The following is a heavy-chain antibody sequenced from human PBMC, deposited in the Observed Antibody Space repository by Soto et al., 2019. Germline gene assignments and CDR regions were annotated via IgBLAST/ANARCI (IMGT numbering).Heavy chain of an antibody. CDR3: ARDVVLVPTTMDV. CDR2: ISGFNGKT. J-gene: IGHJ6*02. Sequence: QVQLVQSGPEVKKPGASVKVSCKTSGYTFTSYGITWVRQAPGQGLGWMGWISGFNGKTKYVQKFQGRVTMTTDTSTSTAYMELRSLKSDDTAVYYCARDVVLVPTTMDVWGQGTTVTVSS. CDR1: GYTFTSYG. V-gene: IGHV1-18*01. D-gene: IGHD2-2*01.